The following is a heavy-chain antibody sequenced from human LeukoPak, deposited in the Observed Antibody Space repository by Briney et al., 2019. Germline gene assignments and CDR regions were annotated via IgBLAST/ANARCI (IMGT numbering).Heavy chain of an antibody. CDR2: ISDSGGAT. CDR3: AKRDGAFDH. J-gene: IGHJ4*02. V-gene: IGHV3-23*01. CDR1: GFSFSSSA. Sequence: PGGSLRLSCAASGFSFSSSAMSWVRQAPGKGLEWVSGISDSGGATSYRDSVKGRFTISRDNSKNTLYLQMNSLRDEDTAPYYCAKRDGAFDHWGQGTLVTVSS.